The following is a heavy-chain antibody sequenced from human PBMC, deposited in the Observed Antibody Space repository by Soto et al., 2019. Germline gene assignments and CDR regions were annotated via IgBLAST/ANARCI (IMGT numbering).Heavy chain of an antibody. CDR3: ARGRDGGAAN. Sequence: QVQLQQWGAGLLKPSETLSLTCAVYGGSFSGYYWSWIRQPPGKGLEWIGEINPSGSTNYTPSLKSRVTMSGDTPKNHFSLKLTSVNAADTAVYYCARGRDGGAANWGQGTLVTVSS. D-gene: IGHD4-17*01. CDR1: GGSFSGYY. J-gene: IGHJ4*02. CDR2: INPSGST. V-gene: IGHV4-34*01.